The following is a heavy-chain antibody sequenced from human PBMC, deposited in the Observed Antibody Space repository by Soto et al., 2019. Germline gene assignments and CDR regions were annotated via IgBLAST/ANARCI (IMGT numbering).Heavy chain of an antibody. D-gene: IGHD2-2*01. CDR1: GFIFSSYW. J-gene: IGHJ6*02. CDR3: AREVPAAPSRGPYYYGMDV. Sequence: PGGSLRLSCEASGFIFSSYWMSWVRQAPGKGLEWVANIKHDGSDKYYLGSVKGRFTISRDNAKNSLYLQMNSLRDEDTAVYACAREVPAAPSRGPYYYGMDVWGHGTTVTVSS. V-gene: IGHV3-7*01. CDR2: IKHDGSDK.